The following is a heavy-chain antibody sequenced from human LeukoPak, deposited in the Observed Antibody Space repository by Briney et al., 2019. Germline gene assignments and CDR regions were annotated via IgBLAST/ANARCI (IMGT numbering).Heavy chain of an antibody. CDR1: GYTFTSYY. J-gene: IGHJ5*02. Sequence: ASVKVSCKASGYTFTSYYMHWVRQAPGQGLEWMGGIIPIFGTANYAQKFQGRVTITADKSASTAYMELSSLRSEDMAVYYCARGSLRNNWFDPWGQGTLVTVSS. CDR3: ARGSLRNNWFDP. V-gene: IGHV1-69*06. D-gene: IGHD4-17*01. CDR2: IIPIFGTA.